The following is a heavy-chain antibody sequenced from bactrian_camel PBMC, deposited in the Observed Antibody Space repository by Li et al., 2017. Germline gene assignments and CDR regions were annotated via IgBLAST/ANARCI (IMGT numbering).Heavy chain of an antibody. CDR1: GDSRLC. V-gene: IGHV3S6*01. Sequence: HVQLVESGGGSVQAGGSLTLSCAASGDSRLCMTWFRQVPGKEREAVAGVYTGDSNPYYSDSVRGRLVVSQGSAKNTVYLQMKSLEPEDTAMYYCAAGMVVNYDCYSGTDHTYNYWGQGTQVTVS. J-gene: IGHJ4*01. CDR2: VYTGDSNP. D-gene: IGHD4*01. CDR3: AAGMVVNYDCYSGTDHTYNY.